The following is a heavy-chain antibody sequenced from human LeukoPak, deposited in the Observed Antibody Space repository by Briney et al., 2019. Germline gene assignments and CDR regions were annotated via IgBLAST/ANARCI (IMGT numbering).Heavy chain of an antibody. Sequence: SETLSLTCAVYGGSFSGYYWSWIRQPPGKGLQWIGSICSSGSTYYNPSLKSRVIISVDTSKNRFSLKLTSVTAADTAVYYCARDNEVAARSFDYWGQGTLVTVSS. D-gene: IGHD6-6*01. J-gene: IGHJ4*02. V-gene: IGHV4-34*01. CDR2: ICSSGST. CDR3: ARDNEVAARSFDY. CDR1: GGSFSGYY.